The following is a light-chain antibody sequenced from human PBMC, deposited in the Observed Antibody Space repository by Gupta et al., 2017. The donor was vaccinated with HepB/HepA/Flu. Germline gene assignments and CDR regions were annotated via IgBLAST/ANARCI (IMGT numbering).Light chain of an antibody. CDR3: QQDNNWPGT. V-gene: IGKV3-15*01. Sequence: EVVMTQSPGTLSVSPGERATLSCRASQPVNTNLAWYQQKPGQAPRLLIHRGSNRATDTPDRFSGSGSETEFTLTISSLQSEDFALYYCQQDNNWPGTFGQGTKLEI. J-gene: IGKJ1*01. CDR2: RGS. CDR1: QPVNTN.